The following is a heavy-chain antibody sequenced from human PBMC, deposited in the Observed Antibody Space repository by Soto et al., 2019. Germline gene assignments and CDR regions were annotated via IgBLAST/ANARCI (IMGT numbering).Heavy chain of an antibody. Sequence: PGGSLRLSCAASGFTFSSYGMHWVRQAPGKGLEWVAVISYDGSNKYYADSVKGRFTIXXXXXXXXXXXXXXXXXXXXXXXXXCAKDLRIAAGYYYYYGMDVWGQGTTVTV. V-gene: IGHV3-30*03. CDR2: ISYDGSNK. J-gene: IGHJ6*02. D-gene: IGHD6-13*01. CDR1: GFTFSSYG. CDR3: AKDLRIAAGYYYYYGMDV.